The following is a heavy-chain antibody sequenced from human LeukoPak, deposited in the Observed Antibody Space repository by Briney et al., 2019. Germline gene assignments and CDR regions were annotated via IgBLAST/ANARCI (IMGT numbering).Heavy chain of an antibody. Sequence: ASVKVSCKASGYTFTDYYIHWVRQAPGQGLEWMGWINPKSGGRNSAQKFQGRLTMTRDTSISTLYMELNWLTSDDTAIYYCARADRVDGGPYLIDPWGQGTLATVSS. J-gene: IGHJ5*02. CDR3: ARADRVDGGPYLIDP. CDR2: INPKSGGR. V-gene: IGHV1-2*02. CDR1: GYTFTDYY. D-gene: IGHD2-21*01.